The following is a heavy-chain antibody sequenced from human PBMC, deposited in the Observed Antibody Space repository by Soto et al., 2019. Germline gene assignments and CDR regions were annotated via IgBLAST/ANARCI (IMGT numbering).Heavy chain of an antibody. D-gene: IGHD3-16*02. J-gene: IGHJ6*02. Sequence: QVQLQESGPGLVRPSETLSLTCTVSGGSISNFYWSWIRQPPGKGLEWIGYVYYTGSTSYNPSLKRRVTCSAGSPRGPFALRLTSVTAADTAVYYCARTVLGRDLLADSFVDYYYDMDVWGQGTTVTVSS. CDR2: VYYTGST. V-gene: IGHV4-59*08. CDR3: ARTVLGRDLLADSFVDYYYDMDV. CDR1: GGSISNFY.